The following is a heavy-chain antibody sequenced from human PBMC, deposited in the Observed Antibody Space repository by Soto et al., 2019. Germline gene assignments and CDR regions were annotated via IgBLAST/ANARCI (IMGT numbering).Heavy chain of an antibody. CDR1: GFTFSNYD. CDR3: AKIESRFYYDSTGYYPFDY. J-gene: IGHJ4*02. V-gene: IGHV3-23*01. Sequence: GGSLRLSCAASGFTFSNYDMSWVRQAPGKGLEWVSALSGSGVSTYYADSVMGRFTISRDNSKNTVYLQMNSLRAEDTAVYYCAKIESRFYYDSTGYYPFDYWGQGTLVTVSS. D-gene: IGHD3-22*01. CDR2: LSGSGVST.